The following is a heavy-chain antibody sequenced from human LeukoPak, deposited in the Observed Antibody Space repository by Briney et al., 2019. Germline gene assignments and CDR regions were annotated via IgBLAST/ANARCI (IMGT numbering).Heavy chain of an antibody. J-gene: IGHJ4*02. CDR2: IYYSGST. CDR3: ARDGSIEGSGSYYNGIDY. V-gene: IGHV4-39*07. D-gene: IGHD3-10*01. CDR1: GGSISSSSYY. Sequence: PSETLSLTCTVSGGSISSSSYYWGWTRQPPGKGLEWIGSIYYSGSTYYNPSLKSRVTISVDTSKNQFSLKLSSVTAADTAVYYCARDGSIEGSGSYYNGIDYWGQGTLVTVSS.